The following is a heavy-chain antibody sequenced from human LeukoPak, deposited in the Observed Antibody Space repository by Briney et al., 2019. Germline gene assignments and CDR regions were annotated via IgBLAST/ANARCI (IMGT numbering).Heavy chain of an antibody. CDR2: IRHDGSKK. J-gene: IGHJ4*02. Sequence: GGSLRLSCAASRFTFSSYGMHWVRQAPGKGLEWVAFIRHDGSKKYYADSVKGRFTISRDNSKNTLYLQMNSLRAEDTAVYYCAREAPLRFLEWLSPCYFDYWGQGTLVTVSS. CDR1: RFTFSSYG. V-gene: IGHV3-30*02. D-gene: IGHD3-3*01. CDR3: AREAPLRFLEWLSPCYFDY.